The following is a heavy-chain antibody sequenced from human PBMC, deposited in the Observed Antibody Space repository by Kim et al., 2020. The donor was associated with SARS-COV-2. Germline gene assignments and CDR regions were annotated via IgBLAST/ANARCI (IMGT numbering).Heavy chain of an antibody. CDR1: GFSLSTSGMC. Sequence: SGPTLVKPTQTLTLTCTFSGFSLSTSGMCVSWIRQPPGKALEWLALIDWDDDKYYSTSLKTRLTISKDTSKNQVVLTMTNMDPVDTATYYCARTQLDYFDTNGRGAFDIWGQGTMVTVSS. CDR2: IDWDDDK. D-gene: IGHD3-22*01. CDR3: ARTQLDYFDTNGRGAFDI. J-gene: IGHJ3*02. V-gene: IGHV2-70*01.